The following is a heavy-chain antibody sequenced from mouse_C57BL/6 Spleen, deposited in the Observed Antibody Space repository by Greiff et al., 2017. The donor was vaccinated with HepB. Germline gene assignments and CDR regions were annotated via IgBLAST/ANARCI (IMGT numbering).Heavy chain of an antibody. CDR2: IYPGDGDT. V-gene: IGHV1-82*01. J-gene: IGHJ1*03. CDR1: GYAFSSSW. CDR3: ARRGPRYFDV. Sequence: VKLQQSGPELVKPGASVKISCKASGYAFSSSWMNWVKQRPGKGLEWIGRIYPGDGDTNYNGKFKGKATLTADKSSSTAYMQLSSLTSEDSAVYFCARRGPRYFDVWGTGTTVTVSS.